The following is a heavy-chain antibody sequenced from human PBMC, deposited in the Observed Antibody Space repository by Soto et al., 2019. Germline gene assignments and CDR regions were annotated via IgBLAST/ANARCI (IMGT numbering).Heavy chain of an antibody. CDR3: VRVRAGTRDFPHNTFDL. CDR2: IDRNGDVV. J-gene: IGHJ3*01. CDR1: GFSFSVYY. D-gene: IGHD6-19*01. V-gene: IGHV3-11*01. Sequence: QVQLVESGGGLVKPGGSLRLSCAASGFSFSVYYMAWVRQAPGSGLEWISSIDRNGDVVYYAASVKGRFTISRDYAKSSLYLQMDSLRDEDTAVYYCVRVRAGTRDFPHNTFDLWVQGTKVTVAS.